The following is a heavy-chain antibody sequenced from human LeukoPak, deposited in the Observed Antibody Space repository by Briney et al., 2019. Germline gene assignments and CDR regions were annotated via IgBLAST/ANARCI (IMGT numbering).Heavy chain of an antibody. CDR3: AKNKPLYGSGGPYYFDY. J-gene: IGHJ4*02. CDR1: GFTVSSNY. D-gene: IGHD3-10*01. Sequence: GGSLRLSCVVSGFTVSSNYVSWVRQAPGKGLEWVSIIYSDGTTYYADSVKGRFTISRDNSKNTLYLQMNSLRAEDTAVYYCAKNKPLYGSGGPYYFDYWGQGTLVTVSS. V-gene: IGHV3-53*01. CDR2: IYSDGTT.